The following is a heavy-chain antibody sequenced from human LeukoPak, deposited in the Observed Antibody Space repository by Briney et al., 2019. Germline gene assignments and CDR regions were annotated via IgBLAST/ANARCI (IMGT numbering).Heavy chain of an antibody. D-gene: IGHD6-13*01. CDR1: EFTFVSYA. Sequence: GGSLRLSCAASEFTFVSYAMNWVRQAPGKGLEWVSYISSSSFKIGYADSVKGRFTISRDNSKNSLYLQMDSLRVEDTAVYYCVRDPSYGSSWYYYMDVWGKGTTVTVSS. CDR2: ISSSSFKI. J-gene: IGHJ6*03. CDR3: VRDPSYGSSWYYYMDV. V-gene: IGHV3-48*03.